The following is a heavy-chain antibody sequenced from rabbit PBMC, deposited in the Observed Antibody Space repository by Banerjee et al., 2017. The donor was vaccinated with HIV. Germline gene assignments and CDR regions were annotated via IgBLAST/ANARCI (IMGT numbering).Heavy chain of an antibody. CDR3: ASYYSDGYAGDAYATGGYYFNL. V-gene: IGHV1S47*01. CDR2: IDPVFVST. D-gene: IGHD6-1*01. Sequence: EESGGDLVKPGASLTLTCTASGFDFSSYGVSWVRQAPGKGLEWIGYIDPVFVSTYCRSWANGRFSISSHIAQNTVDLQMNSLTAADAATYFCASYYSDGYAGDAYATGGYYFNLWGPGTLVTVS. J-gene: IGHJ4*01. CDR1: GFDFSSYG.